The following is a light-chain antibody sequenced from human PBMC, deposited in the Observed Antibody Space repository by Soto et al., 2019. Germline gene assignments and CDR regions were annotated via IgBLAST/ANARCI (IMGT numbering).Light chain of an antibody. CDR2: AAS. J-gene: IGKJ4*01. Sequence: DIHLTQSPSFLSASVGDRVTITCRASQGIASSLAWYQQKPGKAPKLLIYAASTLESGVPSRFSGSGPGTESTLTISSLQPEDFAFYYCQRFNRYQLTFGGGTKVEIK. V-gene: IGKV1-9*01. CDR1: QGIASS. CDR3: QRFNRYQLT.